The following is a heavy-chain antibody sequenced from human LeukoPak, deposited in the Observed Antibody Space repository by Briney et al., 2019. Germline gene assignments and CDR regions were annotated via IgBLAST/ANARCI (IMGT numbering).Heavy chain of an antibody. V-gene: IGHV4-4*07. D-gene: IGHD3-3*01. CDR3: ARGSYYDFWSGYGESYYFDY. J-gene: IGHJ4*02. CDR1: GGSISSYY. Sequence: SETRSLTCTVSGGSISSYYWSWIRQPAGKGLEWIGRIYTSGSTNYNPSLKSRVTMSVDTSKNQFSLKLSSVTAADTAVYYCARGSYYDFWSGYGESYYFDYWGQGTLVTVSS. CDR2: IYTSGST.